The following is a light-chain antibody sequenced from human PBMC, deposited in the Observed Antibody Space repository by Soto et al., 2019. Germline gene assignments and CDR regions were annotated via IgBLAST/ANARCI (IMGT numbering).Light chain of an antibody. CDR3: QQYNSYSRT. J-gene: IGKJ1*01. CDR1: QSIANY. Sequence: DIQMTQSPSSLSASVGDRVTITCRASQSIANYLHWYQQTPGKAPKLLIYAASSLQSGVPSRFSGSGSGTEFTLTISSLQPDDFATYYCQQYNSYSRTFGQGTKVDI. V-gene: IGKV1-16*01. CDR2: AAS.